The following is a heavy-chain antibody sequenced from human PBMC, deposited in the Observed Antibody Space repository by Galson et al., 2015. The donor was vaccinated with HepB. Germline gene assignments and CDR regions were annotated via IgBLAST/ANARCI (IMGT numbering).Heavy chain of an antibody. CDR1: GYTFTSYY. D-gene: IGHD6-13*01. Sequence: SVKVSCKASGYTFTSYYMHWVRQAPGQGLEWMGIIDPRGGSTSYAQNFQGRVTMTRDTSTTTVYVELSSLRSEDTAVYYCARDLGYGWGAFDICGQGTMVTVSS. V-gene: IGHV1-46*01. CDR3: ARDLGYGWGAFDI. CDR2: IDPRGGST. J-gene: IGHJ3*02.